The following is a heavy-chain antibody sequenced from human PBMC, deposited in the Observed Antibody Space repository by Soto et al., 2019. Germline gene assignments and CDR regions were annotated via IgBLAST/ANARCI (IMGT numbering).Heavy chain of an antibody. V-gene: IGHV1-46*01. CDR3: AGDRGHRYARMDV. J-gene: IGHJ6*02. Sequence: QVQLVQSGAEVKKPGASVKVSCKASGYTFTSYYMHWVRQAPGQGLEWMGIINPSGGSTSYAQKFQGRVTMTRDTSTSTVYMELSSLRSEDTAVYYCAGDRGHRYARMDVWGQGTTVTVSS. D-gene: IGHD3-10*01. CDR2: INPSGGST. CDR1: GYTFTSYY.